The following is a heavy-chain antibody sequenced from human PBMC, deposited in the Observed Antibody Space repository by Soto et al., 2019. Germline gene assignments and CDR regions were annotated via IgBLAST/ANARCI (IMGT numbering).Heavy chain of an antibody. V-gene: IGHV3-13*01. CDR2: IGTAGDT. CDR1: GFTFIGFD. Sequence: GWSLRLSCESSGFTFIGFDMQWVRQPTGKGLEWVSTIGTAGDTYYAVSVKGRFTISRDNAKNSLSLQMNSLRAGDTAVYFCARGQEVGAHFFDSWGQGTQVTVSS. J-gene: IGHJ4*02. D-gene: IGHD2-15*01. CDR3: ARGQEVGAHFFDS.